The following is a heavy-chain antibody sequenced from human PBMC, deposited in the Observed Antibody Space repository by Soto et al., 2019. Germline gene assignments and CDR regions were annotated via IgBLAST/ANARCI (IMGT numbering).Heavy chain of an antibody. J-gene: IGHJ4*02. CDR1: GGSFSSGSYY. CDR2: IYYSGST. CDR3: ARWGGDYDSSGYWDYFDY. Sequence: SETLSLTCTVSGGSFSSGSYYWSWIRQPPGKGLEWIGYIYYSGSTNYNPSLKSRVTISVDTSKNQFSLKLSSVTAADTAVYYCARWGGDYDSSGYWDYFDYWGQGTLVTVSS. V-gene: IGHV4-61*01. D-gene: IGHD3-22*01.